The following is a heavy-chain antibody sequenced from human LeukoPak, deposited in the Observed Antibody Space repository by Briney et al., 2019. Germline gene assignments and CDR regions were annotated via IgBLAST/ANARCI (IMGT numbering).Heavy chain of an antibody. J-gene: IGHJ4*02. CDR2: INHSGST. V-gene: IGHV4-34*01. CDR3: ARGLRYCSGGSCYSNLRFDY. Sequence: GSLRLSCAASGFTFSSYAMSWIRQPPGKGLEWIGEINHSGSTNYNPSLKSRVTISVDTSKNQFSLKLSSVTAADTAVYYCARGLRYCSGGSCYSNLRFDYWGQGTLVTVSS. CDR1: GFTFSSYA. D-gene: IGHD2-15*01.